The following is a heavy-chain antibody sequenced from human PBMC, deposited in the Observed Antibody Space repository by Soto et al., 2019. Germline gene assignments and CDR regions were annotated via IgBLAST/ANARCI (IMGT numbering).Heavy chain of an antibody. D-gene: IGHD6-13*01. CDR2: IIPIFGTA. Sequence: SVKVSCKASGGTFSSYAISWVRQAPGQGLEWMGGIIPIFGTANYAQKFQGRVTITADESTSTAYVELSSLRSEDTAVYYCARGALIAAAGRHAFDIWGQGTMVTVS. CDR3: ARGALIAAAGRHAFDI. J-gene: IGHJ3*02. CDR1: GGTFSSYA. V-gene: IGHV1-69*13.